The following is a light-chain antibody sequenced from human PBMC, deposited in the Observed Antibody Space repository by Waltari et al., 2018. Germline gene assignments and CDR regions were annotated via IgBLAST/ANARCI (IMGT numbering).Light chain of an antibody. CDR3: QQYYDTPGVT. V-gene: IGKV1-NL1*01. CDR1: QGIRNY. Sequence: DLQMTQSPSSLSASVGDRVNITCRASQGIRNYLAWYQHKTGKATILLFYDASRLESGVPSRFSCSASGTYYTLTINNLHPEDFATYYCQQYYDTPGVTFGPGTTVDIK. J-gene: IGKJ3*01. CDR2: DAS.